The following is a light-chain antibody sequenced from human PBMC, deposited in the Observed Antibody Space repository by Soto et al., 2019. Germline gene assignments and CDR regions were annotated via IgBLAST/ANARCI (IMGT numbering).Light chain of an antibody. J-gene: IGKJ5*01. CDR2: GAS. V-gene: IGKV3-20*01. CDR3: QQYGSSPPIT. CDR1: QSVSSSY. Sequence: IVLPQSPGTLSLSPGERATLSCRAIQSVSSSYLAWYQQKPGQAPRLLIYGASSRATGIPDRFSGSGSGTDFTLTISRLEPEDFAVYYCQQYGSSPPITFGQGRRLAIK.